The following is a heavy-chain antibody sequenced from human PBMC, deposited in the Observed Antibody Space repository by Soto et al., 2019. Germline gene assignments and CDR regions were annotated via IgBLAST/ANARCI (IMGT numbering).Heavy chain of an antibody. CDR2: IYYSGST. D-gene: IGHD6-13*01. V-gene: IGHV4-39*01. Sequence: SETLSLTCTVSGGSISSSSYYWGWIRQPPGKGLEWIGSIYYSGSTYYNPSLKSRVTISVDTSKNQFSLKLSSVTAADTAVYYCARRRVSNSSSWYIMYYFDYWGQGTLVTVSS. CDR3: ARRRVSNSSSWYIMYYFDY. J-gene: IGHJ4*02. CDR1: GGSISSSSYY.